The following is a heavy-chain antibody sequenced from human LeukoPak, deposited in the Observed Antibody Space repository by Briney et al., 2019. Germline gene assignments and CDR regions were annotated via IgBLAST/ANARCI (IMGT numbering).Heavy chain of an antibody. CDR3: ANDFWSGYYQY. Sequence: PGGSLRLSCAASGFTFSSYAMSWVRQAPGKGLEWVSAISGSGGSTYYADSVKGRFTISRDNYKNTLYLQMNSLRAEDTAVYYCANDFWSGYYQYWGQGTLVTVSS. CDR2: ISGSGGST. D-gene: IGHD3-3*01. J-gene: IGHJ4*02. CDR1: GFTFSSYA. V-gene: IGHV3-23*01.